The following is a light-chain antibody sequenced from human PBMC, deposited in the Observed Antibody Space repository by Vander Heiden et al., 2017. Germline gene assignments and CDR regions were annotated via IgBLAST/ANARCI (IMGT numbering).Light chain of an antibody. J-gene: IGKJ4*01. CDR2: GAS. V-gene: IGKV3-15*01. CDR3: QQYNDWPLT. Sequence: EAVMTQSPATPSTSPGERATLSCRASQSVSSNLAWYQQTPGQAPRLLFYGASTRATGIPARFSGSGSATEFTLTITSLQSEDFAVYYCQQYNDWPLTFGGGTKVEIK. CDR1: QSVSSN.